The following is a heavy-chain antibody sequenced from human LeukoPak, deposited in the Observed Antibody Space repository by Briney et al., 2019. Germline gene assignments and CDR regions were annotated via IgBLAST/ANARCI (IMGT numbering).Heavy chain of an antibody. V-gene: IGHV5-51*01. Sequence: HGESLKISCKGSGYSFTSYWIGWVRQMPGKGLEWMGIISPGGSDTRYSPSFQGQVTISADKSISTAYLQWSSLKASDTAMYYCARLRNRCLDYWGQGTLVTVSS. CDR2: ISPGGSDT. J-gene: IGHJ4*02. CDR1: GYSFTSYW. D-gene: IGHD1-14*01. CDR3: ARLRNRCLDY.